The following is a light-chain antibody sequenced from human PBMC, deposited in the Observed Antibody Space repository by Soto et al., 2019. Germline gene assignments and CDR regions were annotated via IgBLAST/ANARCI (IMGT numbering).Light chain of an antibody. CDR2: GAS. J-gene: IGKJ1*01. Sequence: EIVMTQSPATLSVSPGERATLSCGASQSVSSNLAWYQQKPGQAPRLLIYGASTRATGIPARFSGSGSGTEFTLPISSLQSEDFAVYYCQHYNNWPRTFGQGTKVEIK. CDR1: QSVSSN. V-gene: IGKV3-15*01. CDR3: QHYNNWPRT.